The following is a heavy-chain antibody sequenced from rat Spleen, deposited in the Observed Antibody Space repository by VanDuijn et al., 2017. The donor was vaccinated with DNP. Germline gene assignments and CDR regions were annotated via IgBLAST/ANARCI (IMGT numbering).Heavy chain of an antibody. V-gene: IGHV5-22*01. CDR3: ARGGNFGTFPYFDH. D-gene: IGHD1-10*01. J-gene: IGHJ2*01. Sequence: EVQLVESGGGLVQPGRSLKLSCAASGFTFSDYYMAWVRQAPTKGLELVAYIGYDGGSTYYGDSVKGRFTISRDNAENTLYLQMNSLRSEDTATYYCARGGNFGTFPYFDHWGQGVMVTVSS. CDR1: GFTFSDYY. CDR2: IGYDGGST.